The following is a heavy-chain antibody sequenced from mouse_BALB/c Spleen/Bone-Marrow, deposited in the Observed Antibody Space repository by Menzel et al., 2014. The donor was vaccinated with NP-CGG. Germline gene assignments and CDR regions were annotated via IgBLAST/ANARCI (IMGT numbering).Heavy chain of an antibody. CDR1: GFTFSSYG. Sequence: EVMLVESGGGLVQPGGSLKLSSAASGFTFSSYGMSWVRQTPDKRLELVATINSNGGSTYYPDSVKGRFTISRDNAKNTLYLQMSSLKSEDTAMYYCARDGYYVFYAMDYWGQGTSVTVSS. CDR3: ARDGYYVFYAMDY. J-gene: IGHJ4*01. CDR2: INSNGGST. V-gene: IGHV5-6-3*01. D-gene: IGHD2-3*01.